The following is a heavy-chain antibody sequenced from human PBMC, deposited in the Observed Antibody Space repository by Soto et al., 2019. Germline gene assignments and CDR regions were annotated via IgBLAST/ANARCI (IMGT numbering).Heavy chain of an antibody. V-gene: IGHV4-61*01. Sequence: QVQLQESGPGLVKPSETLSLTCTVSGGSVSSGSYYWSWIRQPPGKGLEWIGYIYYSGSTNYNPPLKSRGTISVDTSKNQCSLKRSSVTAADTAVYYCARSLYSSSWYGWFDPWGQGTLVTVSS. CDR1: GGSVSSGSYY. D-gene: IGHD6-13*01. J-gene: IGHJ5*02. CDR3: ARSLYSSSWYGWFDP. CDR2: IYYSGST.